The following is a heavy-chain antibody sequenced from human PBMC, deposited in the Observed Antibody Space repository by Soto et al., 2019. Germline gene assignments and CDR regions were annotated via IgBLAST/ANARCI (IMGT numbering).Heavy chain of an antibody. J-gene: IGHJ6*02. CDR2: ISSGSSYI. CDR3: ARDRVYGMDV. Sequence: EVQLVESGGGLVKPGGSLRLSCAASGFTFSRYSINWVRQAPGKGLEWVSSISSGSSYIYYADSVKGRFTISRDNAKNSLYLQMNSLRAEDTAVCYCARDRVYGMDVWGQGTTVTVSS. D-gene: IGHD3-3*01. CDR1: GFTFSRYS. V-gene: IGHV3-21*01.